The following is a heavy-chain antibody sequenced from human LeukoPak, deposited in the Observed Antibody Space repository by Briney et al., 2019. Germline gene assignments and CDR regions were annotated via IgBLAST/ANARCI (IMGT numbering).Heavy chain of an antibody. D-gene: IGHD3-22*01. CDR3: AKDRYYDSNFED. Sequence: GGSLRLSCAASGFTFSSYGMHWVRQAPGKGLEWVAVISYDGSNKYYADSVKGRFTISRDNSKNTLYLQMNSLRAEDTGVYYCAKDRYYDSNFEDWGQGTLVTVSS. CDR2: ISYDGSNK. J-gene: IGHJ4*02. V-gene: IGHV3-30*18. CDR1: GFTFSSYG.